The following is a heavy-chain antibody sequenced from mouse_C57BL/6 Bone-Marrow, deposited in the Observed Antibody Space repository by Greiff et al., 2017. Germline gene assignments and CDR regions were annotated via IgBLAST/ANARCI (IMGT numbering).Heavy chain of an antibody. V-gene: IGHV1-64*01. J-gene: IGHJ2*01. D-gene: IGHD2-2*01. CDR2: IHPNSGST. CDR3: ARGGYGGYDADY. Sequence: QLQQPGAELVKPGASVKLSCKASGYTFTSYWMHWVKQRPGQGLEWIGMIHPNSGSTNYNEKFKSKATLTVDKSSSTAYMHLSSLTSEDSAVSYCARGGYGGYDADYWGQGTTLTVSS. CDR1: GYTFTSYW.